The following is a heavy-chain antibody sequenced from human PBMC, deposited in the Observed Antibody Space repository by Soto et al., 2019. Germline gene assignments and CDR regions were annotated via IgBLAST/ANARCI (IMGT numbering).Heavy chain of an antibody. V-gene: IGHV3-30*18. CDR3: AKDLGHGGRGAFDI. J-gene: IGHJ3*02. Sequence: QVQLVESGGGVVQPGRSLRLSCAASGFTFSSYGMHWVRQAPGKGLEWVALISYEGSNKYYADSVKGRFTISRDNSKNTLYLQINSRRTEDTAVYYCAKDLGHGGRGAFDIWGQGTMVTVSS. D-gene: IGHD3-10*01. CDR2: ISYEGSNK. CDR1: GFTFSSYG.